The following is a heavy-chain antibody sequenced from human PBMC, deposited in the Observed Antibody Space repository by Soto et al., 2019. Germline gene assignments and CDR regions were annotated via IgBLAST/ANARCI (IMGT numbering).Heavy chain of an antibody. CDR3: ARDGRGYCSGGSCYSHYYYYYGMDV. CDR2: ISAYNGNT. D-gene: IGHD2-15*01. Sequence: ASVKVSCKASGYTFTSYGISWVRQAPGQGLEWMGWISAYNGNTNYAQKLQGRVTMTTDTSTSTAYMELRSLRSDDTAVYYCARDGRGYCSGGSCYSHYYYYYGMDVWGQ. J-gene: IGHJ6*02. V-gene: IGHV1-18*01. CDR1: GYTFTSYG.